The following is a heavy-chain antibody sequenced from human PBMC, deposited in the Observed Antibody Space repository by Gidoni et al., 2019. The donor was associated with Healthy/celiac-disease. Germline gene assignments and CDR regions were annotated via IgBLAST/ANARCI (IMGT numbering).Heavy chain of an antibody. CDR3: AKAAAGNFDY. D-gene: IGHD6-13*01. CDR1: GFTFSSYG. Sequence: QVQLVESGGGVVQPGRSLRLSCAASGFTFSSYGMHWVRQAPGKGLEWVAVISYDGSNKYYADSVKGRFTISRDNSKNTLYLQMNSLRAEDTAVYYCAKAAAGNFDYWGQGTLVTVSS. J-gene: IGHJ4*02. CDR2: ISYDGSNK. V-gene: IGHV3-30*18.